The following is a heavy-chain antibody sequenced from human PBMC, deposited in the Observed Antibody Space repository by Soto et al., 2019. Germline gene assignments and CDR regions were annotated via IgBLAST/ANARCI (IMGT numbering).Heavy chain of an antibody. CDR1: GFTFSDYY. D-gene: IGHD1-7*01. Sequence: VGSLRLSCAASGFTFSDYYMTWIRQTPGKGLEYLSYISGSGSVISYADSVKGRFTVSRDNAQNSLYLQMNSLKVEDTAVYYCARVARELAHWGQGTLVTVSS. J-gene: IGHJ4*02. CDR2: ISGSGSVI. V-gene: IGHV3-11*01. CDR3: ARVARELAH.